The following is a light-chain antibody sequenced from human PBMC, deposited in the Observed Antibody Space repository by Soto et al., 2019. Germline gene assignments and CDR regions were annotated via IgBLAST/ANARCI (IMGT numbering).Light chain of an antibody. Sequence: QSVLTQPPSASGTPGQRVTISCSGSSSNIGSNYVYWYQQLPGTAPKLLIYRNNQRPSGVPDRFSGSKSGTSASLAISGLRSEDEADYYCAAWDDSLSGVVFGGDTQLTVL. CDR2: RNN. J-gene: IGLJ2*01. V-gene: IGLV1-47*01. CDR1: SSNIGSNY. CDR3: AAWDDSLSGVV.